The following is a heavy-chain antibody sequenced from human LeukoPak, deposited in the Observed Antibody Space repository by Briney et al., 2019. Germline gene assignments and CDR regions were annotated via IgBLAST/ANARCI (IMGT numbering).Heavy chain of an antibody. D-gene: IGHD3-22*01. CDR2: IRSKANTYAT. V-gene: IGHV3-73*01. Sequence: PGGSLKLSCAASGFTLSGSAMHWVRQASGKGLEWVGRIRSKANTYATAYAASVRGRFTISRDESKNTAYLQMNSLKTEGTAVYYCTRRSTDDSSGYYSTWGQGTLVTVSS. J-gene: IGHJ5*02. CDR1: GFTLSGSA. CDR3: TRRSTDDSSGYYST.